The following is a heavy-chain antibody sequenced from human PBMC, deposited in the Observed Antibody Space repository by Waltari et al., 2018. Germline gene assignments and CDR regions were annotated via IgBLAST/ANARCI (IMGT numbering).Heavy chain of an antibody. CDR3: ARGPPDIEYYYNDYYGMDV. CDR2: INPNSGGT. V-gene: IGHV1-2*02. CDR1: GYTFTGYY. J-gene: IGHJ6*02. D-gene: IGHD3-10*01. Sequence: QVQLVQSGAEVKKPGASVKVSCKASGYTFTGYYMHWVRQAPGQGLEWMGWINPNSGGTNYAQKFQGRVTMTRDTSISTAYMELSRLRSDDTAVYYCARGPPDIEYYYNDYYGMDVWGQGTTVTVSS.